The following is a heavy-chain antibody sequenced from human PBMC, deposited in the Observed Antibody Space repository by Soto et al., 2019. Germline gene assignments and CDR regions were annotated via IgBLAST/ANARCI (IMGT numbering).Heavy chain of an antibody. CDR3: ATDLGYCSSTSCYVFDY. Sequence: ASVKVSCKASGGTFSSYTISWVRQAPGQGLEWMGRIIPILGIANYAQKFQGRVTITADKSTSTAYMELSSLRSEDTAVYYCATDLGYCSSTSCYVFDYWGQGTLVTVSS. CDR2: IIPILGIA. CDR1: GGTFSSYT. D-gene: IGHD2-2*01. J-gene: IGHJ4*02. V-gene: IGHV1-69*02.